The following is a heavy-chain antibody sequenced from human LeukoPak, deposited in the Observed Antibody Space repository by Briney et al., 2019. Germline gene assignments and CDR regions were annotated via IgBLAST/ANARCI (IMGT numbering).Heavy chain of an antibody. J-gene: IGHJ4*02. CDR1: GYTFTSYG. CDR2: ISAYNGNT. V-gene: IGHV1-18*01. Sequence: GASVKVSRKASGYTFTSYGISWVRQAPGQGLEWMGWISAYNGNTNYAQKLQGRVTMTTDTSTSTAYMELRSLRSDDTAVYYCARRGYSYGQYYFDYWGQGTLVTVSS. CDR3: ARRGYSYGQYYFDY. D-gene: IGHD5-18*01.